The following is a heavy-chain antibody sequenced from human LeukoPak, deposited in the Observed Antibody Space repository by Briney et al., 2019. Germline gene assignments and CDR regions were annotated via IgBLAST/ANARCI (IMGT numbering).Heavy chain of an antibody. V-gene: IGHV3-11*01. CDR3: ATHIAEATALHY. D-gene: IGHD6-13*01. Sequence: GGSLRLSCAASGFTFSDYYMSWSRQAPGKGLEWISYITSSGSTIYYADSVKGRFTVSRDNAKNSLYLQMNTLRAEDTAVYYCATHIAEATALHYWGQGTLVTVSS. CDR1: GFTFSDYY. J-gene: IGHJ4*02. CDR2: ITSSGSTI.